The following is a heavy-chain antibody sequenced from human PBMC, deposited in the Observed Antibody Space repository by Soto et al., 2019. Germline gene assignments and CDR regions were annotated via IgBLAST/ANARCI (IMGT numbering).Heavy chain of an antibody. CDR1: GGTFSSYA. J-gene: IGHJ6*02. CDR2: IIPIFGTA. CDR3: ARGKGYCSSTSCQGLMDV. D-gene: IGHD2-2*01. Sequence: SVKVSCKASGGTFSSYAISWVRQAPGQGLEWMGGIIPIFGTANYAQKFQGRVTITADESTSTAYMELSSLRSEDTAVYYCARGKGYCSSTSCQGLMDVRGQGTTVTVSS. V-gene: IGHV1-69*13.